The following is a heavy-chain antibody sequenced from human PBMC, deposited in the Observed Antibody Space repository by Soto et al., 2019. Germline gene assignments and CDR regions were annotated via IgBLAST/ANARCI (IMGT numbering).Heavy chain of an antibody. V-gene: IGHV5-10-1*01. CDR3: ARQIYDSDTGPNFQYYFDS. J-gene: IGHJ4*02. Sequence: GESLKISCKGSGYSFAAYWITWVRQKPGKGLEWMGRIDPSDSQTYYSPSFRGHVTISVTKSITTVFLQWSSLRASDTAMYYCARQIYDSDTGPNFQYYFDSWGQGTPVTVSS. D-gene: IGHD3-22*01. CDR2: IDPSDSQT. CDR1: GYSFAAYW.